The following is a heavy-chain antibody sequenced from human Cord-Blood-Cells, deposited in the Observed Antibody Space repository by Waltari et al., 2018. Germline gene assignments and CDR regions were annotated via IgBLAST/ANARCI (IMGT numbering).Heavy chain of an antibody. V-gene: IGHV1-2*02. CDR2: INPNSGGT. CDR3: ARDLSLGDYSFDP. CDR1: GSTFTGCH. D-gene: IGHD3-16*01. J-gene: IGHJ5*02. Sequence: QVQLVPSGAEVKKPGASVTVSCKASGSTFTGCHMHWERQAPGQGLDWMGWINPNSGGTNYAQKFQGRVTMTRDTSISTAYMELSRLRSDDTAVYYCARDLSLGDYSFDPWGQGTLVTVSS.